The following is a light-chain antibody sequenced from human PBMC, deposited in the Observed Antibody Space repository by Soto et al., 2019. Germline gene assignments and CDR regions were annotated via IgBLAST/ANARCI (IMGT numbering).Light chain of an antibody. Sequence: EIVLTQSPGTLSLSPGERATLSCRASQSVTSSSLAWYQQKPGQAPRLLMYGASSRATGIPDRFSGSGSGTDFTLSISRLEPEDFAVYYCQQYASSPLLTFGGGTKVDIK. CDR1: QSVTSSS. CDR2: GAS. CDR3: QQYASSPLLT. J-gene: IGKJ4*01. V-gene: IGKV3-20*01.